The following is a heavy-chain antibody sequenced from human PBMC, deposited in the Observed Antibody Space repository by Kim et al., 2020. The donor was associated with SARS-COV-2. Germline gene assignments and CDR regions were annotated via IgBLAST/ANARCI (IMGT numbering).Heavy chain of an antibody. Sequence: SVKVSCKASGFTFTSSAMQWVRQARGQRLEWIGWIVVGSGNTNYAQKFQERVTITRDMSTSTAYMELSSLRSEDTAVYYCAAARDSSGYYYGTAYNCFDPWGQGTLVTVSS. V-gene: IGHV1-58*02. J-gene: IGHJ5*02. CDR2: IVVGSGNT. CDR1: GFTFTSSA. CDR3: AAARDSSGYYYGTAYNCFDP. D-gene: IGHD3-22*01.